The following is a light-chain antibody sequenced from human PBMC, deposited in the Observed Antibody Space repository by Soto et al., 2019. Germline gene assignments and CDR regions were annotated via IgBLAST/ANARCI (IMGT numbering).Light chain of an antibody. CDR2: AAN. J-gene: IGKJ3*01. CDR1: QGISSY. V-gene: IGKV1-9*01. CDR3: QQAYSKPYT. Sequence: DIQLTQSPSFLSASVGDRVIITCRASQGISSYLAWYQQKPGKAPKLLIYAANTLQSGVPSRFSGSGSGTEFTLTNSSLQSEAFATYYCQQAYSKPYTFGPGTTVDIK.